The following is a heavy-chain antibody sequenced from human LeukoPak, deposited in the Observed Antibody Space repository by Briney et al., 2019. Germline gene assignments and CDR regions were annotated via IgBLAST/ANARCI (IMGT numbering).Heavy chain of an antibody. V-gene: IGHV3-48*03. CDR1: GFPFSSYE. CDR3: AELGITMIGGV. Sequence: GGPLSLSCAASGFPFSSYEMNWVRQAPGKGLEGVSYISSSGSTIYYADSVKGRSPISRDNAKNSLYLQMNSLRAEDTAVYYCAELGITMIGGVWGKGTTVTVSS. CDR2: ISSSGSTI. J-gene: IGHJ6*04. D-gene: IGHD3-10*02.